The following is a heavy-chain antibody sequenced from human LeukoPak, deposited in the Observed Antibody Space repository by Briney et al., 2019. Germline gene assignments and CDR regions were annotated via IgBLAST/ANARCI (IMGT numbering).Heavy chain of an antibody. Sequence: ASVKVSCKAPGYTFTSYDINWVRQATGQGLEWMGWMNPNSGNTGYAQKFQGRVTITRNTSISTAYMELSNLRSEDTAVYYCARGFFGVVTYYYYMDVWGKGTTVTVSS. CDR1: GYTFTSYD. D-gene: IGHD3-3*01. J-gene: IGHJ6*03. CDR2: MNPNSGNT. V-gene: IGHV1-8*03. CDR3: ARGFFGVVTYYYYMDV.